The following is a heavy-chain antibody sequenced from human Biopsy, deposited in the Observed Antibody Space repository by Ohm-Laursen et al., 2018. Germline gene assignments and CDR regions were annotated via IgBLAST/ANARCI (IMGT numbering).Heavy chain of an antibody. V-gene: IGHV3-9*01. CDR1: GFSFSTHA. CDR2: ISWNSGSI. Sequence: SLRLSCAASGFSFSTHAMHWVRQAPGKGLEWVSGISWNSGSIGYADSVKGRFTISRDNAKNSLYLQMNSLRAEDTALYYCAKSCSGGSCLDYWGQGTLVTVSS. CDR3: AKSCSGGSCLDY. D-gene: IGHD2-15*01. J-gene: IGHJ4*02.